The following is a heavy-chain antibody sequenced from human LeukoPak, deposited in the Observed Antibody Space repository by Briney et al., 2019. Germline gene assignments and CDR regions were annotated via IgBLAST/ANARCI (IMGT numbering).Heavy chain of an antibody. D-gene: IGHD3-16*02. CDR1: GFTFSSYW. CDR2: INQDSSEK. V-gene: IGHV3-7*03. J-gene: IGHJ5*02. Sequence: GGSLRLSCAASGFTFSSYWMSWVRQAPGKGLEWVANINQDSSEKYYVDSVKGRFTISRDNAKNSLYLQMNSLRAEDTAVYYCARDNSVGDIAWWFDPWGQGTLVTVSS. CDR3: ARDNSVGDIAWWFDP.